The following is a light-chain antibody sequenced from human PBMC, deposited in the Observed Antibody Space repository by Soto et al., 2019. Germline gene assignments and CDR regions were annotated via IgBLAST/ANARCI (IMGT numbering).Light chain of an antibody. J-gene: IGKJ1*01. CDR1: QSVSNNY. CDR2: GAS. Sequence: EIVLTQSPGPLSLSPGERATLSCRASQSVSNNYLAWYQQKPGQAPRLLIYGASNRATGIPDRFSGSGSGTDFTITISRLEPEDFSVSYCQQYGSSGTFGQGTKVEIK. CDR3: QQYGSSGT. V-gene: IGKV3-20*01.